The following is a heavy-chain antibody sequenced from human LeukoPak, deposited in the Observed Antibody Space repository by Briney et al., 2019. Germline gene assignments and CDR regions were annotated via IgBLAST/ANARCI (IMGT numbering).Heavy chain of an antibody. D-gene: IGHD3-22*01. Sequence: SATLSLTCTLAGPSVSRSSTYHWGCIRQPPGEGLEWIGNIYYNGGTYYKPSLKRRAMISLDTSKNHFCLALKPLTAADTAVYYCVRQHSSGLDYWGQGALGTVSS. CDR2: IYYNGGT. J-gene: IGHJ4*02. CDR3: VRQHSSGLDY. CDR1: GPSVSRSSTYH. V-gene: IGHV4-39*01.